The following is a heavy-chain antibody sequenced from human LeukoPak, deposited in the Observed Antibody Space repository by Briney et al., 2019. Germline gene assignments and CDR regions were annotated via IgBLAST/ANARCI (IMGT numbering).Heavy chain of an antibody. Sequence: SQTLSLTCAISGDIVSNDTAAWSWIRQSPSRGLEWLGRTYYRSKWYYDYAISVKSRMTIDLETSKNRFSLHLNSVTPDDTAVYYCARLRRYIKQATSGMDVWGQETTVTVSS. J-gene: IGHJ6*02. V-gene: IGHV6-1*01. CDR3: ARLRRYIKQATSGMDV. CDR1: GDIVSNDTAA. D-gene: IGHD5-18*01. CDR2: TYYRSKWYY.